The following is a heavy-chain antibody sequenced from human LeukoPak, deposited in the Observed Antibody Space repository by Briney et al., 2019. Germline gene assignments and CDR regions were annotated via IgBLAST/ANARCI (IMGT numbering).Heavy chain of an antibody. Sequence: SETLSLTCTVSGYSISSGYYWGWIRQPPGKGLEWIGSIYHSGSTYYNPSLKSRVTISVDTSNNQFSLKLNSVTAADTAVYYCARITDRTIFGEIMHGFDVWGQGTPVTVSS. CDR1: GYSISSGYY. CDR2: IYHSGST. D-gene: IGHD3-3*01. V-gene: IGHV4-38-2*02. J-gene: IGHJ3*01. CDR3: ARITDRTIFGEIMHGFDV.